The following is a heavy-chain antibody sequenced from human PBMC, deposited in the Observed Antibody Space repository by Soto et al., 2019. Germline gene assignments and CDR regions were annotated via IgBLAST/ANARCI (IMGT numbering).Heavy chain of an antibody. CDR1: GFTFSSYG. D-gene: IGHD3-22*01. CDR2: ISYDGSNK. J-gene: IGHJ4*02. V-gene: IGHV3-30*18. CDR3: AKETAPEIVVVIAIDY. Sequence: GGSLRLSCAASGFTFSSYGMHWVRQAPGKGLEWVAVISYDGSNKYYADSVKGRFTISRDNSKNTLYLQMNSLRAEDTAVYYCAKETAPEIVVVIAIDYWGQGTLVTVSS.